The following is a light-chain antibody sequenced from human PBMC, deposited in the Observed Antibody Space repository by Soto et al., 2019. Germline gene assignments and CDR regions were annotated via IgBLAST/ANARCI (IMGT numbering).Light chain of an antibody. J-gene: IGKJ3*01. CDR1: QSVASSF. CDR3: QQYGSSPIT. V-gene: IGKV3-20*01. Sequence: EIVLTQSPGALSLSPGERATLSCRASQSVASSFLAWYQQKPGQAPRLLMYGASSRATGIPDRFSGSGSGTDFTLIISRLEPEDFAMYYCQQYGSSPITFGPGTKVDIK. CDR2: GAS.